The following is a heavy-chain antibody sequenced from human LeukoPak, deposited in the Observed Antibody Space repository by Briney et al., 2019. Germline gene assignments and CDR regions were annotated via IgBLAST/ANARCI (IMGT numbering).Heavy chain of an antibody. Sequence: GGSLRLSCAASGFSLSSYSMNWVRQAPGKGLEWVSSISSSSSYIYYADSVKGRFTLSRDNAKKSLHLQMNSLRAEDTAVYYCARTPHPYCSGGNCIYFDYWGQGTLVAVSS. D-gene: IGHD2-15*01. CDR2: ISSSSSYI. CDR3: ARTPHPYCSGGNCIYFDY. CDR1: GFSLSSYS. V-gene: IGHV3-21*01. J-gene: IGHJ4*02.